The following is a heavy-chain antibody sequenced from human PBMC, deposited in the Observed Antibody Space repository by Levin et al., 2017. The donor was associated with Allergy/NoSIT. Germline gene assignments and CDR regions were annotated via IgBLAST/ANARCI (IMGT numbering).Heavy chain of an antibody. CDR1: GFTFSDYY. CDR3: ARVYSSSWSGSYFDY. J-gene: IGHJ4*02. V-gene: IGHV3-72*01. D-gene: IGHD6-13*01. CDR2: TRNKANSYTT. Sequence: GESLKISCTASGFTFSDYYMDWVRQAPGKGLEWVGRTRNKANSYTTEYAASVKGRFTISRDDSKNSLYLQMNSLKSEDTALYYCARVYSSSWSGSYFDYWGQGTVVTVSS.